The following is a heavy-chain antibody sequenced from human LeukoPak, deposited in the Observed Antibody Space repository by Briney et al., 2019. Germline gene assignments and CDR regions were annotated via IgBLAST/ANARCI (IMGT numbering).Heavy chain of an antibody. CDR1: GGTFNSYA. D-gene: IGHD6-6*01. Sequence: GASVKVSCKASGGTFNSYAISWVRQAPGQGLEWMGGIIPIFGTANYAQKFQGRVTITTDESTSTAYMELSSLRSEDTAVYYCASDSGEYSSSQSYYYYMDVWGKGTTVTVSS. V-gene: IGHV1-69*05. CDR2: IIPIFGTA. J-gene: IGHJ6*03. CDR3: ASDSGEYSSSQSYYYYMDV.